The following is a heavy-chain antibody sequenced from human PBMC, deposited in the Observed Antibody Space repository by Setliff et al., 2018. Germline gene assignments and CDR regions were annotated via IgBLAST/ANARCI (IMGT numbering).Heavy chain of an antibody. CDR1: GGSFSGYY. CDR3: ARSPITIFGVVLHPLDY. V-gene: IGHV4-34*01. Sequence: PSETLSLTCAVYGGSFSGYYWSWIRQPPGKRLEWIGEINHSGSTNYNPSLKSRVTISVDTSKNQFSLKLSSVTAADTAVYYCARSPITIFGVVLHPLDYWGQGTLVTVSS. J-gene: IGHJ4*02. D-gene: IGHD3-3*01. CDR2: INHSGST.